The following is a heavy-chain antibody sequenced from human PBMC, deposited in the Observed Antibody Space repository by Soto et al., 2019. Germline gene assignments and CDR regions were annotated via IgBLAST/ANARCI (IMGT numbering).Heavy chain of an antibody. CDR1: GFTFSSYS. Sequence: EVQLVESGGGLVKPGGSLRLSCAASGFTFSSYSMNWVRQAPGKGLEWVSSISSSSSYIYYADSVKGRFTISSDNAKNSLYLQMNSLSAEDTAVYYFARPWAGHRASGDNAFDIWGQGTMVTVSS. V-gene: IGHV3-21*01. J-gene: IGHJ3*02. CDR2: ISSSSSYI. D-gene: IGHD3-10*01. CDR3: ARPWAGHRASGDNAFDI.